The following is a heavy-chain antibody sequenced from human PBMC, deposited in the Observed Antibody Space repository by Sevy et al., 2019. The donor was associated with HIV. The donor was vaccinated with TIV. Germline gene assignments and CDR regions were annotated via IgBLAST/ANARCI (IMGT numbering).Heavy chain of an antibody. J-gene: IGHJ6*02. CDR1: GYTFTSYG. D-gene: IGHD2-2*01. V-gene: IGHV1-18*01. Sequence: ASVKVSCKASGYTFTSYGISWVRQAPGQGLEWMGWISAYNGNTNYAQKLQGRVTMTTDTSTSTAYMELRSLRSDDTAGYYCARGDIVVVPAATPYYYGMDVWGQGTTVTVSS. CDR2: ISAYNGNT. CDR3: ARGDIVVVPAATPYYYGMDV.